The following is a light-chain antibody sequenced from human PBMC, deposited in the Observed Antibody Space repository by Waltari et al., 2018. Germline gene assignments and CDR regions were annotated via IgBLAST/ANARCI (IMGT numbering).Light chain of an antibody. CDR2: DTN. V-gene: IGLV1-51*01. CDR3: ATWDNSLREFV. Sequence: QSVLTQPPSVSAAPGQGVTISCPGNNSTIGRYFGSWYQQLPRAAPKRLIFDTNKRPSGIPDRISASKSGTSATLDITGLQTGDEADYYCATWDNSLREFVFGGGTELTVL. J-gene: IGLJ2*01. CDR1: NSTIGRYF.